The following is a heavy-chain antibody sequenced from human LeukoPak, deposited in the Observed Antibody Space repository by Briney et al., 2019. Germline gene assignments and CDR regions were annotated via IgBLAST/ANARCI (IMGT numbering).Heavy chain of an antibody. V-gene: IGHV4-38-2*02. CDR1: GYSINSVYY. CDR3: ARRSTRGCVYGRSDFDA. D-gene: IGHD5-18*01. CDR2: IYHSGST. Sequence: PSETLSLTCTVSGYSINSVYYCGWIRQPPEKGLEWLGSIYHSGSTYYNPSLKSRVTISVDTSKNQFSLKLTSVTAADTAVYYCARRSTRGCVYGRSDFDAWGRGTLVTVSS. J-gene: IGHJ4*02.